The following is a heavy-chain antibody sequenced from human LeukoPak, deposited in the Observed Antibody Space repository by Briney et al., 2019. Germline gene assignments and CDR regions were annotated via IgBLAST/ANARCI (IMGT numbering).Heavy chain of an antibody. J-gene: IGHJ6*02. D-gene: IGHD2-15*01. CDR3: ARDGEVAAVYYYYGMDV. V-gene: IGHV1-69*04. CDR2: IIPILGIA. Sequence: ASVKVSCKASGGTFSSYAISWVRQAPGQGLEWMGRIIPILGIANYAQKFQGRVTITSDKSTSTAYMELSSLRSEDTAVYYCARDGEVAAVYYYYGMDVWGQGTTVTVSS. CDR1: GGTFSSYA.